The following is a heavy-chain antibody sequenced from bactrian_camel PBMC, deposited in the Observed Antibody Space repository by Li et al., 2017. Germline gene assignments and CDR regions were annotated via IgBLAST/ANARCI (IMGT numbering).Heavy chain of an antibody. CDR2: IDTGDGST. CDR1: GVRESTNC. J-gene: IGHJ4*01. CDR3: TAEQMGWSWYNH. Sequence: DVQLVESGGGSVQAGGSLRLCCVNSGVRESTNCATWFRQYSGQEREGVAAIDTGDGSTYYLNSVEGRFTITRDNAKNTVYLQMNSLIAEDTALYYCTAEQMGWSWYNHWGQRTQVTVS. V-gene: IGHV3S40*01. D-gene: IGHD5*01.